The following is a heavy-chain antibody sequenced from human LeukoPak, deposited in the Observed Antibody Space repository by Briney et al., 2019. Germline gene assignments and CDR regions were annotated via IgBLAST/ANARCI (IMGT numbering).Heavy chain of an antibody. CDR3: ARRHTLRITMIREYYFDY. V-gene: IGHV1-69*05. J-gene: IGHJ4*02. D-gene: IGHD3-22*01. Sequence: SVKVSCKASGGTFSSYAISWVRQAPGRGLEWMGGIIPIFGTANYAQKFQGRVTITTDESTSTAYMELSSLGSEDTAVYYCARRHTLRITMIREYYFDYWGQGTLVTVSS. CDR2: IIPIFGTA. CDR1: GGTFSSYA.